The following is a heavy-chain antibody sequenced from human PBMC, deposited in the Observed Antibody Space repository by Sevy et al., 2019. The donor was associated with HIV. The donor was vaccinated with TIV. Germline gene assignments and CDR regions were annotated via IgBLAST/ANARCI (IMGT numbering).Heavy chain of an antibody. J-gene: IGHJ5*02. CDR1: GFTFNIYA. V-gene: IGHV3-23*01. D-gene: IGHD2-21*01. CDR2: IGGGDT. CDR3: AKDGVSRNKLWDWFDP. Sequence: GGSLRLSCATSGFTFNIYAMSWVRQAPGKGLEWVSSIGGGDTYYADSVKGRFTISRDDSKSGVYLQMNSLSADDTAVYYCAKDGVSRNKLWDWFDPWGQGTLVTVSS.